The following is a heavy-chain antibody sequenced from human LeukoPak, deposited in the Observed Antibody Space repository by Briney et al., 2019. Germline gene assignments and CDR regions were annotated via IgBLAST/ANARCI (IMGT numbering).Heavy chain of an antibody. Sequence: PSETLSLTCAVYGGSFSGYYWSWIRQPPGKGPEWIGEINHSGSTNYNPSLKSRVTISVDTSKNQFSLKLSSVTAADTAVYYCARGTIAARYYYYYYMDVWGKGTTVTVSS. V-gene: IGHV4-34*01. D-gene: IGHD6-6*01. CDR2: INHSGST. CDR1: GGSFSGYY. J-gene: IGHJ6*03. CDR3: ARGTIAARYYYYYYMDV.